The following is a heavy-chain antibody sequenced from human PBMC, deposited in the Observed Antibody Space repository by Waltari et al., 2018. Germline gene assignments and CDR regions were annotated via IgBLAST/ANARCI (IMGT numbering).Heavy chain of an antibody. V-gene: IGHV5-51*03. D-gene: IGHD3-22*01. CDR1: GYSFTGYW. J-gene: IGHJ1*01. CDR3: ARAMSNYYDSSGYPPAEYFQH. CDR2: IYPGDSDT. Sequence: EVQLVQSGAEVKKPGESLKISCKGSGYSFTGYWIGWVRQMPGKGLEWMGIIYPGDSDTRYSPSFQGQVTISADKSISTAYLQWSSLKASDTAMYYCARAMSNYYDSSGYPPAEYFQHWGQGTLVTVSS.